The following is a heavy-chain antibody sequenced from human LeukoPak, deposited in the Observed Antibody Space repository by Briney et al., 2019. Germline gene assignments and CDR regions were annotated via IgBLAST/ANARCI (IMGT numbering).Heavy chain of an antibody. CDR2: ISGSGGST. CDR3: AKVVDCSGGSCYSGSWFDP. Sequence: GGSLRLSCAASGFTFSSYAMSWVRQAPGKGLEWVSAISGSGGSTYYADSVKGRFTISRDNSKNTLYLQMNSLRAEDTAVYYCAKVVDCSGGSCYSGSWFDPWGQGTLVTVSS. CDR1: GFTFSSYA. V-gene: IGHV3-23*01. J-gene: IGHJ5*02. D-gene: IGHD2-15*01.